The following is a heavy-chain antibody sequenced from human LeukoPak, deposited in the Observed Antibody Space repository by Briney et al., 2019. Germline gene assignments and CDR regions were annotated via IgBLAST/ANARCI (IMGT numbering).Heavy chain of an antibody. CDR1: GYTFTSYG. CDR2: ISAYNGNT. Sequence: ASVTVSCKASGYTFTSYGISWVRQAPGQGLEWMGWISAYNGNTNYAQKLQGRVTMTTDTSTSTAYMELRSLRSDDTAVYYCARDVSNTIFGVVTQPLDYWGQGTLVTVSS. D-gene: IGHD3-3*01. CDR3: ARDVSNTIFGVVTQPLDY. V-gene: IGHV1-18*01. J-gene: IGHJ4*02.